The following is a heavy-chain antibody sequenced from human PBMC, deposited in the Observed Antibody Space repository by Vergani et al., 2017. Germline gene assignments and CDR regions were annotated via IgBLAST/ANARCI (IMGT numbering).Heavy chain of an antibody. Sequence: QVQLQESGPGLVKPSQTLSLTCTVSGGSISSGDYYWSWIRQPPGKGLEWIGYIYYSGSTYYNPSLKSRVTISVDTSKNQFSLKLSSVTAADTAVYYCARDGGNWDYYYYYMDGWGKGTTVTVSS. V-gene: IGHV4-30-4*01. CDR1: GGSISSGDYY. CDR3: ARDGGNWDYYYYYMDG. D-gene: IGHD4-23*01. CDR2: IYYSGST. J-gene: IGHJ6*03.